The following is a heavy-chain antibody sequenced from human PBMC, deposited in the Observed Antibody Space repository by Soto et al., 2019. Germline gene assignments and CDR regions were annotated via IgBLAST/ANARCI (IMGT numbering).Heavy chain of an antibody. Sequence: GGSLRLSCAASGFTFSSYAMHWVRQAPGKGLEWVAVISYDGSNKYYADSVKGRFTISRDNSKNTLYLQMNSLRAEDTAVYYCARGGSSGYDLGGPDNWFDPWGQGTLVTVSS. CDR3: ARGGSSGYDLGGPDNWFDP. D-gene: IGHD5-12*01. V-gene: IGHV3-30-3*01. CDR1: GFTFSSYA. J-gene: IGHJ5*02. CDR2: ISYDGSNK.